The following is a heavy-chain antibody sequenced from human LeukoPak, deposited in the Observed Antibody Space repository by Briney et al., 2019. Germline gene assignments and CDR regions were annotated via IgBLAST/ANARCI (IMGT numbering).Heavy chain of an antibody. Sequence: PSETLSLTCTVSGGSISSGGYYWSWIRQHPGKGLEWIGYIYYSGSTYYNPSLKSRVTISVDTSKNQFSLKLSSVTAADTAVYYCARLAAGYCSGGSCYSDWGQGTLVTVSS. J-gene: IGHJ4*02. D-gene: IGHD2-15*01. CDR1: GGSISSGGYY. V-gene: IGHV4-31*03. CDR3: ARLAAGYCSGGSCYSD. CDR2: IYYSGST.